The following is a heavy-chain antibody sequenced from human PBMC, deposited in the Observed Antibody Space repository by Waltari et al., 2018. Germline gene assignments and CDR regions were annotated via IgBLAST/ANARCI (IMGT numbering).Heavy chain of an antibody. J-gene: IGHJ4*02. D-gene: IGHD4-17*01. CDR2: IIPIFGTA. V-gene: IGHV1-69*01. CDR3: AATTVTTFPDY. CDR1: GFTFSSYW. Sequence: VQLVESGGGLVQPGGSLRLSCAASGFTFSSYWMSWVRQAPGKGLEGMGGIIPIFGTANYAQKFQGRVTITADESTSTAYMELSSLRSEDTAVYYCAATTVTTFPDYWGQGTLVTVSS.